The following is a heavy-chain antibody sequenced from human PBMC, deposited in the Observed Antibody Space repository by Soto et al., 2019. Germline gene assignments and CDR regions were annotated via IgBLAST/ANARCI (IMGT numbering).Heavy chain of an antibody. Sequence: EVQLAESGGALVQPGRSLRLSCVASGFTFDDYAIHWVRQTPGKGLEWVSGLIWNGEVLGYADSVKGRFTISRDNAKNSLYLEMNSLRPEDTALYYCVKDSESSGYLTHLDYWGQGTLVTVSS. J-gene: IGHJ4*02. V-gene: IGHV3-9*01. CDR2: LIWNGEVL. D-gene: IGHD3-22*01. CDR3: VKDSESSGYLTHLDY. CDR1: GFTFDDYA.